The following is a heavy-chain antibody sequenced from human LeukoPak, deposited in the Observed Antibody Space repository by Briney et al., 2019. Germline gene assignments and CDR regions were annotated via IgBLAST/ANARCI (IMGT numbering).Heavy chain of an antibody. D-gene: IGHD3-22*01. V-gene: IGHV3-72*01. Sequence: GGSLRLSCAASGFTFSDHYIDWARQAPGKGLEWVGRIRDKANGYTTEYAASVKDRFTFSRDDSKKSVSLQINSLKTEDTAVYYCARVGNSGGYYYPLDYWGQGTLVTVSS. CDR3: ARVGNSGGYYYPLDY. CDR2: IRDKANGYTT. J-gene: IGHJ4*02. CDR1: GFTFSDHY.